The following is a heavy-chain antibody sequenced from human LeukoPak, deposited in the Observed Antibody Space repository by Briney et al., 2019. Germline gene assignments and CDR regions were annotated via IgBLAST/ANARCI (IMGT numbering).Heavy chain of an antibody. Sequence: ASVKVSCKASGGTFSSYAISWVRQAPGQGLEWMGGIIPIFGTANYAQKFQGRVTMTEDTSTDTAYMELSSLRSEDTAVYYCATSHYYDSSRYGWFDPWGQGTLVTVSS. V-gene: IGHV1-69*06. D-gene: IGHD3-22*01. CDR1: GGTFSSYA. CDR2: IIPIFGTA. CDR3: ATSHYYDSSRYGWFDP. J-gene: IGHJ5*02.